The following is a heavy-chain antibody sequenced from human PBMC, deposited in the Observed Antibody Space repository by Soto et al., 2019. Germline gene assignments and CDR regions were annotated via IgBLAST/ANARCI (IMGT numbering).Heavy chain of an antibody. Sequence: LRLSCAASGFTFSNAWMSWVRQAPGKGLQWVGRIKSKTDGGTTDYAAPVKGRFTISRDDSKNTLYLQMNSLKTEDTAVYYCTTGLVGATRDSYYYYGMDVWGQGTTVTVSS. J-gene: IGHJ6*02. CDR3: TTGLVGATRDSYYYYGMDV. V-gene: IGHV3-15*01. D-gene: IGHD1-26*01. CDR1: GFTFSNAW. CDR2: IKSKTDGGTT.